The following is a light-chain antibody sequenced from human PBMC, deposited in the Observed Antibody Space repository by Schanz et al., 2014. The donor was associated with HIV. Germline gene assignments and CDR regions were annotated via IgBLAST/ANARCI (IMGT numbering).Light chain of an antibody. Sequence: DVVMTQSPDSLAVSLGERATINCKSSQSVLYSSNNKNYLAWYQQKPGQPPKLLIYWASTRDSGVPDRFTGSGSGTDFTLTISTLQAEDVAVYFCQQYYGTPPYSFGQGTKLEI. J-gene: IGKJ2*01. CDR2: WAS. CDR1: QSVLYSSNNKNY. V-gene: IGKV4-1*01. CDR3: QQYYGTPPYS.